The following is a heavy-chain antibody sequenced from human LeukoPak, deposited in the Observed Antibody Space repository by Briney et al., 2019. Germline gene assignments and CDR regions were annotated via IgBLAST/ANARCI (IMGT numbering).Heavy chain of an antibody. CDR2: IYYSGST. J-gene: IGHJ4*02. V-gene: IGHV4-39*07. CDR3: ARVLSGSGSYFSFAYFDY. Sequence: PSETLSLTCTVSGGSISSSSYYWGWIRQPPGKGLEWIGSIYYSGSTYYNPSLKSRVTISVDTSKNQFSLKLSSVTAADTAVYCCARVLSGSGSYFSFAYFDYWGQGTLVTVSS. D-gene: IGHD1-26*01. CDR1: GGSISSSSYY.